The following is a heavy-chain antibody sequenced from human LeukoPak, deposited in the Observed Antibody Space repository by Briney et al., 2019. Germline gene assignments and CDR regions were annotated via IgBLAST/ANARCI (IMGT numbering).Heavy chain of an antibody. CDR1: GFTFSSHT. Sequence: GGSLRLSCAASGFTFSSHTINWVRQAPGKGLEWVSGINWNGGSTGYADSVKGRFTISRDNAKNSLYLQMNSLRAEDTALYYCARGPSPGSGSYYGWFDPWGQGTLVTVSS. J-gene: IGHJ5*02. CDR2: INWNGGST. D-gene: IGHD3-10*01. V-gene: IGHV3-20*04. CDR3: ARGPSPGSGSYYGWFDP.